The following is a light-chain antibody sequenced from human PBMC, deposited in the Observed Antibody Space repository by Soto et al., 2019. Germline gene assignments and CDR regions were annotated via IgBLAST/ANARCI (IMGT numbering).Light chain of an antibody. V-gene: IGLV1-51*01. Sequence: QSVLTQPPSVSAAPGQKVTISCSGISSNIGNNYVSWYQQLPGTAPKLLIYDNNKRPSGIPDRFSGSKSGTSATLGITGLQTGDEAVYYCGTWDSSLSVWVFGGGTKLTVL. CDR3: GTWDSSLSVWV. CDR2: DNN. CDR1: SSNIGNNY. J-gene: IGLJ3*02.